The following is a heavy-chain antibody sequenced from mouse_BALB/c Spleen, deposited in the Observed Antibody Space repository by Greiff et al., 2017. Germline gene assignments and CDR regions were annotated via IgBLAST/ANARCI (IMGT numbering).Heavy chain of an antibody. J-gene: IGHJ2*01. CDR3: ARRHAVGGLDY. D-gene: IGHD1-1*01. CDR1: GYTFTSYW. Sequence: QVQLQQPGAELVKPGASVKLSCKASGYTFTSYWMHWVKQRPGQGLEWIGEINPSNGRTNYNEKFKSKATLTVDKSSSTAYMQLSSLTSEDSAVYYCARRHAVGGLDYWGQGTTLTVSS. V-gene: IGHV1S81*02. CDR2: INPSNGRT.